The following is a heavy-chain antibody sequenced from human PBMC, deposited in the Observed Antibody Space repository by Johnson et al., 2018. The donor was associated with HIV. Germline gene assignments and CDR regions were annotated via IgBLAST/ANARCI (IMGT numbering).Heavy chain of an antibody. Sequence: VHLVESGGGVVQHGGSLRLSCAASGFTVSSNYMRWVRQAPGKGLEWVSVISSSGSAYNEASLKGRVTTSRDNSKNTLYLQMNSLRAEDTAVYYCANCSSYSRSYGDAFDIWGQGTMVTVSS. J-gene: IGHJ3*02. CDR1: GFTVSSNY. D-gene: IGHD1-26*01. CDR2: ISSSGSA. V-gene: IGHV3-53*01. CDR3: ANCSSYSRSYGDAFDI.